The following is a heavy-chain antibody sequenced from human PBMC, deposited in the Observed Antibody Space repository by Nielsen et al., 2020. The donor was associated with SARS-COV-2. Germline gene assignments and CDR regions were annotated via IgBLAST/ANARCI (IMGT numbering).Heavy chain of an antibody. CDR2: IIPFLGTA. Sequence: SVKVSCKASGGTFSSYAISWVRQAPGQGLEWMGRIIPFLGTANYAQKFQGGVTITADKSTKTAYMDLSSLSAEDTAVYYCARSPFHRSSWYGMDVWGQGTTVTVSS. J-gene: IGHJ6*02. D-gene: IGHD6-13*01. V-gene: IGHV1-69*04. CDR3: ARSPFHRSSWYGMDV. CDR1: GGTFSSYA.